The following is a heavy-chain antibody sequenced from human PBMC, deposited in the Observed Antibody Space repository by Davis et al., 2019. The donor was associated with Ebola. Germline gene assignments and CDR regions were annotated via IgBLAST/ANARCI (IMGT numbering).Heavy chain of an antibody. V-gene: IGHV3-7*03. D-gene: IGHD1-26*01. J-gene: IGHJ4*02. CDR3: ARPSLSSGSYFDY. CDR2: IKQDGSEK. CDR1: GLIVSNYW. Sequence: GESLKISCVASGLIVSNYWMSWVRQDPGKGLEWVANIKQDGSEKYYVDSVNGRFTISRDNAKNSLYLQMSSLRAYDTAVYYCARPSLSSGSYFDYWGQGTLVTVSS.